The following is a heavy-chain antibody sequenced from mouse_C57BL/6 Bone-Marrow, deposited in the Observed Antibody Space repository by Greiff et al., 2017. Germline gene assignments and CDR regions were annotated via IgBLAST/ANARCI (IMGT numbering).Heavy chain of an antibody. J-gene: IGHJ1*03. CDR3: AARSSCWYFDV. CDR2: IWSGGST. CDR1: GFSLTSYC. D-gene: IGHD1-1*01. Sequence: VHLVESGPGLVQPSQSLSLTCTVSGFSLTSYCVHWVRQSPGKGLEWLGVIWSGGSTDHYAAFISRLSIIKDKSKSQISFKMNRLHADDAAIYDCAARSSCWYFDVWGTGTTVTVSS. V-gene: IGHV2-2*01.